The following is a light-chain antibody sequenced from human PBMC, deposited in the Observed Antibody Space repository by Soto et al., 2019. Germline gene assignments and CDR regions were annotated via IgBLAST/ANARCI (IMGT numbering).Light chain of an antibody. V-gene: IGKV1-9*01. CDR2: AAS. Sequence: DIQLTQSPSFLSASVGDRVTITCRASQGISSYLAWYQQEPGKATKPLIYAASTLQSGVPSMFSGSGPGTESTLTISSLQPEDFATYYCQQLKSYPVNFGGGTKVEIK. CDR3: QQLKSYPVN. J-gene: IGKJ4*01. CDR1: QGISSY.